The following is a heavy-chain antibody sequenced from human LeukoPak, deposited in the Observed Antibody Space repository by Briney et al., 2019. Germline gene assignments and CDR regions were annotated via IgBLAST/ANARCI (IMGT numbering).Heavy chain of an antibody. D-gene: IGHD2-2*01. CDR1: GYSFTNYW. V-gene: IGHV5-51*01. Sequence: GESLKISCKGSGYSFTNYWIGWVRQMPGKGLEWMGIIYPADSDTRYSPSFQGQVTISVDKSISTAYLQWSSLKASDTAMYYCARLLGYCSSTSCLYGMDVWGEGTTVTVSS. J-gene: IGHJ6*04. CDR3: ARLLGYCSSTSCLYGMDV. CDR2: IYPADSDT.